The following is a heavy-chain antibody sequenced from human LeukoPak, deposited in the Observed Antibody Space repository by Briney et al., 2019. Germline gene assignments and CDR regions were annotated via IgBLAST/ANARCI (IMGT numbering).Heavy chain of an antibody. CDR1: GFTFSSCS. CDR3: ARDTLGEGEDANYAVYYFDY. Sequence: GGSLRLSCAASGFTFSSCSMNWVRQAPGKGLEWVSSISSSSSYIYYADSVKGRFTISRDNAKNSLYLQMNSLRAEDTAVYYCARDTLGEGEDANYAVYYFDYWGQGTPVTVSS. J-gene: IGHJ4*02. V-gene: IGHV3-21*01. D-gene: IGHD4/OR15-4a*01. CDR2: ISSSSSYI.